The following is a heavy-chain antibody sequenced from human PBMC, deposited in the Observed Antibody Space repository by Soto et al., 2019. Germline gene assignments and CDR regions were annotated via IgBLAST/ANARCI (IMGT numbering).Heavy chain of an antibody. V-gene: IGHV3-21*01. Sequence: PGGSLRLSCAASGFTFSSYSMNWVRQAPGKGLEWVSSISSSSSYIYYADSVKGRFTISRDNAKNSLYLQMNSLRAEDTAVYYCASFGSHCSGGSCTNWGQGTLVTVSS. D-gene: IGHD2-15*01. J-gene: IGHJ4*02. CDR1: GFTFSSYS. CDR2: ISSSSSYI. CDR3: ASFGSHCSGGSCTN.